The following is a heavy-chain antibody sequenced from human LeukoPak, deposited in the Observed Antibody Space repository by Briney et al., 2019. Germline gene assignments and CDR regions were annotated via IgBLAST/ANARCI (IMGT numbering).Heavy chain of an antibody. CDR2: VNPSGGST. J-gene: IGHJ4*02. Sequence: ASVKVSCKASGYTFTNYYMHWVRQAPGQGLEWMGIVNPSGGSTSYAQKFQGRVTMTRNTSISTAYMELSSLRSEDTAVYYCARAHSSGWYRRPVELGYWGQGTLVTVSS. CDR1: GYTFTNYY. D-gene: IGHD6-19*01. V-gene: IGHV1-46*01. CDR3: ARAHSSGWYRRPVELGY.